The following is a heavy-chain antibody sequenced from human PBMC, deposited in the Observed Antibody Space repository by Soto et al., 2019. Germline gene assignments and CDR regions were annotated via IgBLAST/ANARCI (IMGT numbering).Heavy chain of an antibody. D-gene: IGHD5-12*01. CDR3: ARDSLALFGS. CDR2: IYSSGST. J-gene: IGHJ4*02. Sequence: FVMLCLTWTVADGSSVGGSDCWTWIRQPPGKGLEWIGYIYSSGSTLYNPSLKSRVIISVDTSMNRFSLKLSSVTAADTAVYYRARDSLALFGSWGQGTLVTVSS. V-gene: IGHV4-61*01. CDR1: DGSSVGGSDC.